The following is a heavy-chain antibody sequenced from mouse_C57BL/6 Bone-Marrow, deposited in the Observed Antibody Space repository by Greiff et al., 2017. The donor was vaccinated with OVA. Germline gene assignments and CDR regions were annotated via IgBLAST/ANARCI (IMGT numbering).Heavy chain of an antibody. Sequence: EVQGVESGGGLVQPGGSLSLSCAASGFPFPDYYMSWVRQPPGKALEWLGFIRNKANGYTTEYSASVKGRFTISRDNSQSILYLQMNALRAEDSATYYCARYKHYDYFFDYWGQGTTLTVSS. J-gene: IGHJ2*01. CDR2: IRNKANGYTT. CDR1: GFPFPDYY. D-gene: IGHD2-4*01. V-gene: IGHV7-3*01. CDR3: ARYKHYDYFFDY.